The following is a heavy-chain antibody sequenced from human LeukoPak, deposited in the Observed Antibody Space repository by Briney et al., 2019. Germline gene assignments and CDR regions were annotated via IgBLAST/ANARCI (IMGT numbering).Heavy chain of an antibody. CDR3: ARLELYYYGSGSYPPPDY. CDR1: GYSFTSYW. D-gene: IGHD3-10*01. CDR2: IYPGDSDT. J-gene: IGHJ4*02. V-gene: IGHV5-51*01. Sequence: KGGESLKISCKGSGYSFTSYWIGWVRQMPGQGLEWMGIIYPGDSDTRYSPSFQGQVTISADKSISTAYLQWSSLKASDTAMYYCARLELYYYGSGSYPPPDYWGQGTLVTVSS.